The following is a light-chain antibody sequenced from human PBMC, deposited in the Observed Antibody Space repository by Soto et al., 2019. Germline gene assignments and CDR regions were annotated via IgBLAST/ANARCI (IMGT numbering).Light chain of an antibody. J-gene: IGKJ5*01. CDR3: QQLHDYPIT. V-gene: IGKV1-39*01. Sequence: DIQMTQSPSSLSASVGDRVTITCRASQTITNYLNWYQQQSGKAPKLLIYATDTLQSGVPSRFSGSGSGTDYTLTISSLQPEDFATYYCQQLHDYPITFGQGTRLEIK. CDR2: ATD. CDR1: QTITNY.